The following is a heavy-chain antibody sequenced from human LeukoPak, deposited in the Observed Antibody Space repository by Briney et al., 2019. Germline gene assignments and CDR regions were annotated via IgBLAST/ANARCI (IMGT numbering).Heavy chain of an antibody. D-gene: IGHD3-22*01. CDR1: GDSVSSNSAA. CDR2: TYYRSKWYN. V-gene: IGHV6-1*01. J-gene: IGHJ4*02. CDR3: ARYYCDSSGYYYGSFDY. Sequence: SQTLSLTCAISGDSVSSNSAAWNWIRQSPSRGLEWLGRTYYRSKWYNDYAVSVKSRITINPDASKNQFSLQLNSVTPEDTAVYYCARYYCDSSGYYYGSFDYWGQGTLVTVSS.